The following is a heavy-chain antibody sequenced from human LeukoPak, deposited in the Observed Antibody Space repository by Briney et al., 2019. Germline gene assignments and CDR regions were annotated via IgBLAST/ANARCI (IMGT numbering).Heavy chain of an antibody. CDR1: RFSFSSHA. CDR3: AKDCATAHTSGRYVY. D-gene: IGHD1-26*01. V-gene: IGHV3-23*01. CDR2: ICDGGGNT. J-gene: IGHJ4*02. Sequence: PGGSLRLSCAASRFSFSSHAMSWVRQAPGKGLEWVAAICDGGGNTYYADSVKGRFTISRDNSKNTLYLQMNSLRAEDTAVYYCAKDCATAHTSGRYVYWGQGTLVTVSS.